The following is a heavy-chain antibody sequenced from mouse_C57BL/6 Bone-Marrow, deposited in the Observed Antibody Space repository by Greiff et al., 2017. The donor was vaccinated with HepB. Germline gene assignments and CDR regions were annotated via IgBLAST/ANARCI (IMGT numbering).Heavy chain of an antibody. CDR1: GFTFSSYA. J-gene: IGHJ3*01. Sequence: EVQRVESGEGLVKPGGSLKLSCAASGFTFSSYAMSWVRQTPEKRLEWVAYISSGGDYIYYADTVKGRFTISRANARNTLYLQMSSLKSEDTAMYYCARGGYYGSSYVAWFAYWGQGTLVTVSA. CDR2: ISSGGDYI. D-gene: IGHD1-1*01. V-gene: IGHV5S21*01. CDR3: ARGGYYGSSYVAWFAY.